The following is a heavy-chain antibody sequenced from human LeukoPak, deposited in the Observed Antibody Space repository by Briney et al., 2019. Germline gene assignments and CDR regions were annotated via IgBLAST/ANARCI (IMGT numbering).Heavy chain of an antibody. CDR1: GGTFSSYA. CDR3: ARDHSSGWSMNFDY. V-gene: IGHV1-69*06. D-gene: IGHD6-19*01. Sequence: GASVKVSCKASGGTFSSYAISWVRQAPGQGLEWMGGTIPIFGTANYAQKFQGRVTITADKSTSTAYMELSSLRSEDTAVYYCARDHSSGWSMNFDYWGQGTLVTVSS. J-gene: IGHJ4*02. CDR2: TIPIFGTA.